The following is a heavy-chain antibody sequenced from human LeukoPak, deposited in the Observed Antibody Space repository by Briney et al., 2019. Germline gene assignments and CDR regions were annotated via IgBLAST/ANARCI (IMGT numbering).Heavy chain of an antibody. Sequence: GASVKVSCKASGYTFTGCFIHYVRQAPGQGLEWMGWIDPNSDNIRYSETFKDRVTMTRETSTNTAYIELSWLRSDDTAVYYCARSAYNYGYVYFDHWGQGTLVIVSS. V-gene: IGHV1-2*02. CDR2: IDPNSDNI. CDR1: GYTFTGCF. CDR3: ARSAYNYGYVYFDH. D-gene: IGHD5-18*01. J-gene: IGHJ4*02.